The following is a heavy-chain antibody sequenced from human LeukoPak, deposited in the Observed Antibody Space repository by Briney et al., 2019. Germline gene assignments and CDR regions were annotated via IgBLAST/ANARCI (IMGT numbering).Heavy chain of an antibody. Sequence: PGGSLRLSCAASGFTFSDYWMNWVRQAPGMGLEWVANIRQDGSQKYYVDSVKGRFTISRDNAKNSLYLRMNSLRAEDTAVYYCVRDWPGDSYGADPWGQGTLVTVSS. CDR3: VRDWPGDSYGADP. D-gene: IGHD5-18*01. CDR1: GFTFSDYW. V-gene: IGHV3-7*01. CDR2: IRQDGSQK. J-gene: IGHJ5*02.